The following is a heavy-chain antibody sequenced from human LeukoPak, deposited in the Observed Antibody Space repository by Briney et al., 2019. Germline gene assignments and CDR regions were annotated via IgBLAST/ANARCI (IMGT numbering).Heavy chain of an antibody. CDR2: IYYSGST. J-gene: IGHJ3*02. V-gene: IGHV4-30-4*01. CDR1: GGSISSGGYS. D-gene: IGHD5-12*01. CDR3: GRAHGGYGRGYAFDI. Sequence: PSETLSLTCAVSGGSISSGGYSWSWIRQPPGKGLEWIGCIYYSGSTYYHPSLKGRVTISVDTSKNQFSLKLSSVTAADTAVYYWGRAHGGYGRGYAFDIWGQGTMVTVSS.